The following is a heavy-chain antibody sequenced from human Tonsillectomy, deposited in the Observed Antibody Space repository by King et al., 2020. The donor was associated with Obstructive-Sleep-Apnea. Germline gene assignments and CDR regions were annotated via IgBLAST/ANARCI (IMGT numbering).Heavy chain of an antibody. V-gene: IGHV4-31*03. CDR2: IYYSGSS. CDR3: ARAPMVRGIIRWLHP. D-gene: IGHD3-10*01. Sequence: VQLQESGPGVVKPSQTLSLTCTVSGGSINSGEYYWSWIRQHPGKGLEWIGCIYYSGSSNYNPSLKSRLTISVDTSKNQFSLKLSSVTAADTAVYYCARAPMVRGIIRWLHPWGQGTVVTVPS. J-gene: IGHJ5*02. CDR1: GGSINSGEYY.